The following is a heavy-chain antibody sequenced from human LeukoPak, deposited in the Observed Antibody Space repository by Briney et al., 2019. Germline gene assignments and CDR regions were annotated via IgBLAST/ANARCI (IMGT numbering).Heavy chain of an antibody. CDR3: ARAAWNPRAGRYYMDV. CDR1: GGSFSGYY. CDR2: INHSGST. V-gene: IGHV4-34*01. D-gene: IGHD1-1*01. Sequence: TETLSLTCAVYGGSFSGYYWSWIRQPPGKGLEWIGEINHSGSTNHNPSLKSRVTISVDTSKNQFSLKLSSVTAADTAVYYCARAAWNPRAGRYYMDVWGKGTTVTVSS. J-gene: IGHJ6*03.